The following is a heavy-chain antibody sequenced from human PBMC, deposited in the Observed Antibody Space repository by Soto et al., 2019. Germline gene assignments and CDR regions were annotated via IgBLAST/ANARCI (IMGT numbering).Heavy chain of an antibody. CDR2: IYRGGST. V-gene: IGHV3-66*01. J-gene: IGHJ4*02. CDR1: GFTVSNNY. CDR3: ARARFGGLGAIFADY. Sequence: EVQLVNSGGGLVQPGGSLRLSCAASGFTVSNNYMSWVRQAPGKGLEWVSGIYRGGSTYYADSVKDRVTISRDNSENTPYLQMSSLSTEDTAVYYCARARFGGLGAIFADYWGQGTLVTVSS. D-gene: IGHD3-3*01.